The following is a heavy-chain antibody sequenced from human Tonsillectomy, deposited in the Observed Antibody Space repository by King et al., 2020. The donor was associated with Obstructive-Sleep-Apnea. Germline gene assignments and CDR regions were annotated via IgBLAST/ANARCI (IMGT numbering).Heavy chain of an antibody. CDR3: ARDSGDCSSTSCYRAIDY. D-gene: IGHD2-2*01. V-gene: IGHV4-31*03. CDR1: GGSITSGGYY. J-gene: IGHJ4*02. CDR2: IYDSGST. Sequence: VQLQESGPGLVKPSQTLSLNCTVSGGSITSGGYYWSWIRQHPGKGLEWIGYIYDSGSTYYNPSLKSRVNISLDTSKRQFSLNLRSVTAADTAVYYCARDSGDCSSTSCYRAIDYWGQGTLVTVSS.